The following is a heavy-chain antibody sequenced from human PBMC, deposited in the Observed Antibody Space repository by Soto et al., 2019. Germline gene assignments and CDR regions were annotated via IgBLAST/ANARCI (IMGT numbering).Heavy chain of an antibody. CDR3: ANGNYYDTSRYRHDAFDI. J-gene: IGHJ3*02. CDR1: GFTFSRNA. CDR2: VSSSGGGT. D-gene: IGHD3-22*01. V-gene: IGHV3-23*01. Sequence: EAQLLESGGGLVQPGGSLRLSCAASGFTFSRNAMSWVRQAPGKGLEWVSAVSSSGGGTFYADSVKGRFTISRDNTKNSLFLQMDSLRGEDTALYYCANGNYYDTSRYRHDAFDIWGQGTMVTVSS.